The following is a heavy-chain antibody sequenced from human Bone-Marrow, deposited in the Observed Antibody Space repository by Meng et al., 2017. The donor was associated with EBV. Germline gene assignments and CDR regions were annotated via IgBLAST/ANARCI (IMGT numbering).Heavy chain of an antibody. CDR1: GGAFSGNE. J-gene: IGHJ4*02. CDR3: ERRGDYGDTRVSDY. CDR2: INHSGST. V-gene: IGHV4-34*01. Sequence: VGVNEWQAGLLTPSGTVFLTCAGHGGAFSGNEWSCIRQPLGKGLECIGEINHSGSTNYNPSLKSRVIIAVDTSQNHFSLKMRSLTAADTAVYYCERRGDYGDTRVSDYWGQGTLVTVSS. D-gene: IGHD4-17*01.